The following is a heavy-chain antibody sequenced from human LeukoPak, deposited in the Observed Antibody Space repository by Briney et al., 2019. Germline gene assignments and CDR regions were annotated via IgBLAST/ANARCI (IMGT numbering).Heavy chain of an antibody. CDR1: GFTFNSYT. J-gene: IGHJ6*04. CDR3: AELSITMIGGV. D-gene: IGHD3-10*02. Sequence: GGSLRLSCAASGFTFNSYTMTWVRQAPGKGLEWVSSISSSSSYIYYADSVKGRFTISRDNAKNSLYLQMNSLRAEDTAVYYCAELSITMIGGVWGKGTTVTISS. V-gene: IGHV3-21*01. CDR2: ISSSSSYI.